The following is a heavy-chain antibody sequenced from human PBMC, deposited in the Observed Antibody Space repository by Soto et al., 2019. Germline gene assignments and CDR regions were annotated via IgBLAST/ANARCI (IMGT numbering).Heavy chain of an antibody. Sequence: SETLSLTCAVYGGSFSGYYWSWIRQPPGKGLEWIGEINHSGSTNYNPSLKSRVTISVDTSKNQFSLKLSSVTAADTAVYYCARSTEYSSSSPPFDYWGQGTLVTVSS. J-gene: IGHJ4*02. V-gene: IGHV4-34*01. CDR2: INHSGST. CDR1: GGSFSGYY. D-gene: IGHD6-6*01. CDR3: ARSTEYSSSSPPFDY.